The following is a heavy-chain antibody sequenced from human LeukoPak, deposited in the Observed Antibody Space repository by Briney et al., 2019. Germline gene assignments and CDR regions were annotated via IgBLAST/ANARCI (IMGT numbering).Heavy chain of an antibody. CDR2: INPSGGST. V-gene: IGHV1-46*01. D-gene: IGHD6-13*01. CDR3: ARGLSEQQLVGGENYFDY. Sequence: ASVKVSCKASGYTSTSYYMHWVRQAPGQGLEWMGIINPSGGSTSYAQKFQGRVTMTRDTSTSTVYMELSSLRSEDTAVYYCARGLSEQQLVGGENYFDYWGQGTLVTVSS. J-gene: IGHJ4*02. CDR1: GYTSTSYY.